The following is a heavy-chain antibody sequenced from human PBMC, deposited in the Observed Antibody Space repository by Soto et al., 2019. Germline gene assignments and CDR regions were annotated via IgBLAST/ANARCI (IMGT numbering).Heavy chain of an antibody. CDR2: IWYDGSNK. CDR3: ARVGYCSSTNCFFSMEV. D-gene: IGHD2-2*01. V-gene: IGHV3-33*01. Sequence: QPGGSLRLSCAASGFTFSSYGMHWVRQAPGKGLEWVAVIWYDGSNKYYADSVKGRFTISRDNSKNTLYLQMNSLRAEDRAVYYCARVGYCSSTNCFFSMEVWGQGTTVTVSS. CDR1: GFTFSSYG. J-gene: IGHJ6*02.